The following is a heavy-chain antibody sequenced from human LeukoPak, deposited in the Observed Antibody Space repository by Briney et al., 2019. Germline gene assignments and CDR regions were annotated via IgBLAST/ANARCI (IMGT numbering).Heavy chain of an antibody. D-gene: IGHD1-1*01. CDR2: IRYDGSVK. CDR1: GFTFSSYG. Sequence: GGSLRLSCAASGFTFSSYGMHWVRQAPGKGLEWVAFIRYDGSVKYYADSVKGRFTISRDNSKNMLYLQMNSLRAEDTAVYYCARSLEEGYYMDVWGKGTTVTVSS. CDR3: ARSLEEGYYMDV. J-gene: IGHJ6*03. V-gene: IGHV3-30*02.